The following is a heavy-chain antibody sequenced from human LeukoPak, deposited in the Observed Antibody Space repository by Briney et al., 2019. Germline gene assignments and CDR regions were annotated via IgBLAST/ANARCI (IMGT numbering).Heavy chain of an antibody. CDR2: ISGSGGGT. D-gene: IGHD5-18*01. J-gene: IGHJ4*02. CDR1: GFTFSSYG. Sequence: GGSLRLSCAASGFTFSSYGMSWVRQAPGKGLEWVSAISGSGGGTYYADSVKGRFTISRDNSKNTLYLKMNSLRAEDTAVYYCAKDAGIQLWLGTDYWGQGTLVTVSS. CDR3: AKDAGIQLWLGTDY. V-gene: IGHV3-23*01.